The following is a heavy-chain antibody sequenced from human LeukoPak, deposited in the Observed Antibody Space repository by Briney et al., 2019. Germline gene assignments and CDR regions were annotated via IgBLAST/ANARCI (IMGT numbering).Heavy chain of an antibody. CDR1: GFTFRTHA. Sequence: GGSLRLSCAASGFTFRTHAMIWVRQSPGKGLEWVSAISSSGGDTYYADSVEGRFTISRDNSKNTLYLQMDSLRAEDTAVYYCARDRAWNYFDYWGQGTLVTVSS. D-gene: IGHD3-3*01. CDR2: ISSSGGDT. J-gene: IGHJ4*02. CDR3: ARDRAWNYFDY. V-gene: IGHV3-23*01.